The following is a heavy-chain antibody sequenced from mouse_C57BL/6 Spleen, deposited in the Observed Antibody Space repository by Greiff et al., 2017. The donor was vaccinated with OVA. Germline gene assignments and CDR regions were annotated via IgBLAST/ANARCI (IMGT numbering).Heavy chain of an antibody. V-gene: IGHV1-72*01. J-gene: IGHJ4*01. CDR3: ARRDGYYGYYAMDY. Sequence: QVQLQQPGAELVKPGASVKLSCKASGYTFTSYWMHWVKQRPGRGLEWIGRIDPNSGGTKYNEKFKSKATLTVDKPSSTAYMQLSSLTSEDSAVYYCARRDGYYGYYAMDYWGQGTSVTVSS. D-gene: IGHD2-3*01. CDR1: GYTFTSYW. CDR2: IDPNSGGT.